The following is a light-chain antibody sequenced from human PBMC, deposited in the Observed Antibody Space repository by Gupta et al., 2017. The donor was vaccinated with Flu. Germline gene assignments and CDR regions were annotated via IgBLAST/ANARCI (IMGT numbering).Light chain of an antibody. CDR3: SSYAGTNSVA. J-gene: IGLJ2*01. V-gene: IGLV2-8*01. Sequence: TSSDVGGYNFVSWYQHHPGKAPKFIIFDVRQRPPGVPDRFSGSKSGNTASLTVSGLQAEDEAYYYCSSYAGTNSVAFGGGTKLTVL. CDR1: SSDVGGYNF. CDR2: DVR.